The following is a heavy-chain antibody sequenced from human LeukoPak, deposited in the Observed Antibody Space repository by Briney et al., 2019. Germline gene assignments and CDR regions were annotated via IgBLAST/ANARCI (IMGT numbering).Heavy chain of an antibody. J-gene: IGHJ3*02. Sequence: GGSLRLSCGASGFTFRNYWMHWVRQAPGKGLVWVSSINTNGSTSNYADSVKGRLTISRDNAKNTLYVQMNSLTDADTATYYCARSNNGAFDIWGQGTMITVSS. D-gene: IGHD4-4*01. V-gene: IGHV3-74*01. CDR1: GFTFRNYW. CDR3: ARSNNGAFDI. CDR2: INTNGSTS.